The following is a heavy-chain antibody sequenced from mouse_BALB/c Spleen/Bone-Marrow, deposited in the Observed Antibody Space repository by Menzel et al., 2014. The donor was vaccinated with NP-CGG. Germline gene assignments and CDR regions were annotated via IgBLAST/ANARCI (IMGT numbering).Heavy chain of an antibody. CDR3: AREGYASTAWFAY. D-gene: IGHD1-1*01. Sequence: VKLVESGPELVRPGVSVKIPCKGSGYTFTDYAMHWVKQSHAKSLEWIGVINTYSGNTNYNQNFKGKATMTVDKSSSTAFMELARLTYEDSAIYYCAREGYASTAWFAYWGQGTLVTVSA. V-gene: IGHV1-67*01. J-gene: IGHJ3*01. CDR1: GYTFTDYA. CDR2: INTYSGNT.